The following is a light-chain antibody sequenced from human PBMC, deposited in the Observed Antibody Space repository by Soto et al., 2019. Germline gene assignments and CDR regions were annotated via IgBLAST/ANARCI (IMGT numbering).Light chain of an antibody. Sequence: QSALTQPRSVSGSPGQSVTISCTGTSSDVGGYNYVSWYQQHPGKAPKLMIYDVSKRPSGVPDRFSGSKSGNTASLTIPGLQAEDEADYYCCSYAGSYTFSYVFGTGTKV. J-gene: IGLJ1*01. CDR3: CSYAGSYTFSYV. CDR2: DVS. V-gene: IGLV2-11*01. CDR1: SSDVGGYNY.